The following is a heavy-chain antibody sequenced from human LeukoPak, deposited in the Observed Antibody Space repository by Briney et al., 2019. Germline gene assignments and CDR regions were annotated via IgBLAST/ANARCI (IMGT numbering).Heavy chain of an antibody. V-gene: IGHV4-39*07. CDR3: ASPGGY. D-gene: IGHD3-16*01. CDR1: GGSISSSGYY. Sequence: SETLSLTCTVSGGSISSSGYYWGRIRQPPGKGLECIGTIYYTGSTHYNPSLKSRVTISIDTSKNQFSLKLSSVTAADTAVYYCASPGGYWGQGTLVTVSS. J-gene: IGHJ4*02. CDR2: IYYTGST.